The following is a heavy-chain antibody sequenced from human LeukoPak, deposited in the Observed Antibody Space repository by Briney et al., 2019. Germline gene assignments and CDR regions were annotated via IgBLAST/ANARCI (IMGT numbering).Heavy chain of an antibody. CDR3: ARGPGDYDASDI. CDR2: IKESGNEQ. J-gene: IGHJ3*02. D-gene: IGHD4-11*01. V-gene: IGHV3-7*01. CDR1: GFTFTNYW. Sequence: GGSLRLSCEASGFTFTNYWMSWVRQAPGKGPEWVAHIKESGNEQYYADSVKGRFTISRDNVKQSLCLQMNSLRVEDTAVYFCARGPGDYDASDIWGQGTMVTVSS.